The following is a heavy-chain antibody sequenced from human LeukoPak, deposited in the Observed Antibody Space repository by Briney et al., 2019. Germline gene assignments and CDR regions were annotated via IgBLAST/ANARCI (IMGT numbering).Heavy chain of an antibody. CDR3: ARYLSGYSYYYMDV. Sequence: GGSLRLSCAASGFPFSSYWMAWVRQIPGKGLEWVAHIKEDGSTRKYVESVKGRFTISRDISKNTLFLQMDSLRAEDTAVYYCARYLSGYSYYYMDVWGKGTTVTVSS. J-gene: IGHJ6*03. D-gene: IGHD3-22*01. CDR1: GFPFSSYW. CDR2: IKEDGSTR. V-gene: IGHV3-7*03.